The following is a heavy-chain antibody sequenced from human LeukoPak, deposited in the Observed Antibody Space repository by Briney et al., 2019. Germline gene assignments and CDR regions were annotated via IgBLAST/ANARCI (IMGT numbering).Heavy chain of an antibody. V-gene: IGHV1-46*01. CDR3: ARDRQWDLRLDY. J-gene: IGHJ4*02. D-gene: IGHD1-26*01. Sequence: ASVKVSCKASGYTFTSYYMHWVRQAPGQGLEWMGIINPSGGSTSYAQKFQGRVTMTRDTSTGTVYMEPSSLRSEDTAVYYCARDRQWDLRLDYWGQGTLVTVSS. CDR2: INPSGGST. CDR1: GYTFTSYY.